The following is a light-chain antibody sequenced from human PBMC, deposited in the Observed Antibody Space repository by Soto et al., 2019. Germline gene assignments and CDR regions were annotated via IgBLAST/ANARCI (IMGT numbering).Light chain of an antibody. CDR2: LNSDGSH. Sequence: QSVLTQSPSASASLGASVKLTCTLSSGHSSYAIAWHQQQPEKGPRYLMKLNSDGSHSKGDGIPDRFSGSSSGAERYLTISSLQSEDEADYYCQTWGTGIPWVFGGGTTLTVL. V-gene: IGLV4-69*01. CDR3: QTWGTGIPWV. CDR1: SGHSSYA. J-gene: IGLJ3*02.